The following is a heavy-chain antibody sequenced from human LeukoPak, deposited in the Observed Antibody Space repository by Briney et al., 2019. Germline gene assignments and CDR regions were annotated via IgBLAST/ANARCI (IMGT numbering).Heavy chain of an antibody. V-gene: IGHV3-23*01. Sequence: PGGSLRLSCAGSGFTFSNYAMTWVRQAPGKGLEWVSEISGSGGSTYYADSVKGRFTIPRDNSIDTLYVQMNSLRAEDTAVYCAKVGTGWAVAGLQRDYHMDVWGNGTTVTVSS. D-gene: IGHD6-19*01. CDR3: AKVGTGWAVAGLQRDYHMDV. CDR1: GFTFSNYA. CDR2: ISGSGGST. J-gene: IGHJ6*03.